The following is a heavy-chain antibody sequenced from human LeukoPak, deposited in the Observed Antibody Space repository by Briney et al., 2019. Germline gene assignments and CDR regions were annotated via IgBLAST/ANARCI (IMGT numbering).Heavy chain of an antibody. CDR1: GFTFSSYA. Sequence: GGSLRLSCAASGFTFSSYAMSWVRQAPGKGLEWVSAISGSGGSTYYADSVKGRFTISRDNAKNTLYLQMNTRRAEDTAVYYCAKFGVEVAVAGDFDYWGQPTMVADCS. V-gene: IGHV3-23*01. J-gene: IGHJ4*02. CDR2: ISGSGGST. CDR3: AKFGVEVAVAGDFDY. D-gene: IGHD6-19*01.